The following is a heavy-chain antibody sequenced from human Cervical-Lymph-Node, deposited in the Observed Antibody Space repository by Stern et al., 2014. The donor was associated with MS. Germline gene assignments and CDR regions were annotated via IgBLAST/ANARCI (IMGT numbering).Heavy chain of an antibody. CDR3: AKAPLQDGSNWLFPYYGMDV. CDR2: VSSNSGIK. D-gene: IGHD5-24*01. V-gene: IGHV3-9*01. CDR1: GFSFDVYA. J-gene: IGHJ6*02. Sequence: VQLVQSGGGLVQPGRSLRLSCAASGFSFDVYAMPWVRQAPGKGLGWVSVVSSNSGIKGYADSVKGRFTISRDNARKSLYLQMNSLRVEDTALYYCAKAPLQDGSNWLFPYYGMDVWGQGTTVTVS.